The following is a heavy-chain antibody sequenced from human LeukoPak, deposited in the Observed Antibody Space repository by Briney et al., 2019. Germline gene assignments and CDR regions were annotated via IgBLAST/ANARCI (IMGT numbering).Heavy chain of an antibody. CDR1: GFTFSSYG. J-gene: IGHJ6*02. V-gene: IGHV3-33*01. Sequence: GRSLRLSCAASGFTFSSYGMHWVRQAPGKGLEWVAVIWYDGSNKYYADSVKGRFTISRDNSKNTLHLQMNSLRAEDTAVYYCARVSTYYDFWSGWTDYYYGMDVWGQGTTVTVSS. D-gene: IGHD3-3*01. CDR2: IWYDGSNK. CDR3: ARVSTYYDFWSGWTDYYYGMDV.